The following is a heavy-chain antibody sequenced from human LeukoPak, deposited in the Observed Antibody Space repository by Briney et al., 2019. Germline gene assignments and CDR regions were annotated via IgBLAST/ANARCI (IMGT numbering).Heavy chain of an antibody. V-gene: IGHV1-2*02. D-gene: IGHD5-18*01. J-gene: IGHJ4*02. Sequence: GASVKVSCKASGYTFTGYYMHWVRQAPGQGLEWMGWINPNSGGTNYAQKFQGRVTMPRDTSISTAYMELSRLRSDDTAVYCCARGIQLWFPFDYWGQGTLVTVSS. CDR2: INPNSGGT. CDR3: ARGIQLWFPFDY. CDR1: GYTFTGYY.